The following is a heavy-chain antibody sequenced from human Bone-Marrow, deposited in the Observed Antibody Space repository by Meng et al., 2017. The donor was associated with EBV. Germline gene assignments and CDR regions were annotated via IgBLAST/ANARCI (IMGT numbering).Heavy chain of an antibody. CDR1: GGSISSSSYY. V-gene: IGHV4-39*07. CDR2: IYYSGST. CDR3: ARATYYYDSSGYSHALDY. J-gene: IGHJ4*02. D-gene: IGHD3-22*01. Sequence: QPQLQESGPGLVKHSEPLSLTCTFSGGSISSSSYYWGWIRQPPGKGLEWIGSIYYSGSTYYNPSLKSRVTISVDTSKNQFSLKLSSVTAADTAVYYCARATYYYDSSGYSHALDYWGQGTLVTVSS.